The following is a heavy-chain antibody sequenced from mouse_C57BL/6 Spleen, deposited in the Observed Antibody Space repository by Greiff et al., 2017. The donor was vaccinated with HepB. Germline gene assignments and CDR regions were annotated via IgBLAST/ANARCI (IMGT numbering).Heavy chain of an antibody. V-gene: IGHV1-82*01. J-gene: IGHJ2*01. CDR3: ATYSNPYFDY. CDR1: GYAFSSSW. CDR2: IYPGDGDT. D-gene: IGHD2-5*01. Sequence: LQESGPELVKPGASVKISCKASGYAFSSSWMNWVKQRPGKGLEWIGRIYPGDGDTNYNGKFKGKATLTADKSSSTAYMQLSSLTSEDSAVYFCATYSNPYFDYWGQGTTLTVSS.